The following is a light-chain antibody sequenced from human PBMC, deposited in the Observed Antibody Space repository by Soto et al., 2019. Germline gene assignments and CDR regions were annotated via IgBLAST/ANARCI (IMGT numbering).Light chain of an antibody. J-gene: IGLJ2*01. CDR2: ADN. Sequence: QSVLTQTPSVSGAPEKKITMSCTESSSNIGAGYDVHWYQQLPGVAPRLLIYADNNRPSGVPDRFSASNAGTSASLAITGLQGEDEAVYYCQSYDTSLSGVIFGAGTKLTVL. V-gene: IGLV1-40*01. CDR3: QSYDTSLSGVI. CDR1: SSNIGAGYD.